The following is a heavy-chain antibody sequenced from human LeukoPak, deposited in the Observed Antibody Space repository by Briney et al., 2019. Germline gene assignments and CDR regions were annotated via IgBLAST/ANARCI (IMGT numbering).Heavy chain of an antibody. Sequence: SETLSLTCAVSGGSISSGGYSWSWIRQPPGKGLEGIGYIYDSGSTYYNPSLKSRVTISVDRSKNQFSLKLSSVTAADTAVYYCARAKDGPYYFDYWGQGTLVTVSS. CDR2: IYDSGST. J-gene: IGHJ4*02. V-gene: IGHV4-30-2*01. CDR1: GGSISSGGYS. D-gene: IGHD2-15*01. CDR3: ARAKDGPYYFDY.